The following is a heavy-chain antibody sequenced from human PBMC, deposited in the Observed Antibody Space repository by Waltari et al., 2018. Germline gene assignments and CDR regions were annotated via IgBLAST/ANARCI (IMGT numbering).Heavy chain of an antibody. V-gene: IGHV1-18*04. CDR2: VSPHNGDT. CDR1: GYTFTRYG. Sequence: QVQLVQSGAEVEKPGASVKVSCKAIGYTFTRYGISWVRQAPGQGLEWMGWVSPHNGDTDYAQKFQGRVTMATDTFMNTAYMEWRSLRPDDTAVYYCARGAPYGDYLPCDYWGQGTLVTVSS. D-gene: IGHD4-17*01. J-gene: IGHJ4*02. CDR3: ARGAPYGDYLPCDY.